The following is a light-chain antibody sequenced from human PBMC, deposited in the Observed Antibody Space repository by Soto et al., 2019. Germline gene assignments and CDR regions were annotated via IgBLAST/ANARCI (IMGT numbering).Light chain of an antibody. Sequence: DIHMTKSPSTLSGSVGDRVTIPCRASQTISSWLAWYQQKPGKAPKLLIYKASTLKSGVPPRFSDSGSGTEFTLTISSLQPDDFATYYCQHYNSYSEAFGQGTKV. CDR3: QHYNSYSEA. V-gene: IGKV1-5*03. J-gene: IGKJ1*01. CDR1: QTISSW. CDR2: KAS.